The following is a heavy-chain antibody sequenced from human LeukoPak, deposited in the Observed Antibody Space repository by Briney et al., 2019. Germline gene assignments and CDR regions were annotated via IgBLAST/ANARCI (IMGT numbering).Heavy chain of an antibody. Sequence: AGSLRLSSVASGFTFRSYAMSWVRQAPGKGLEWVSSISGSGGDTDYGDSVKGRFTISRDDSKNTLYLQMNSLRAEDTAVYYCATLTAAAGSDYWGQGTLVTVSS. CDR2: ISGSGGDT. V-gene: IGHV3-23*01. CDR3: ATLTAAAGSDY. CDR1: GFTFRSYA. J-gene: IGHJ4*02. D-gene: IGHD6-13*01.